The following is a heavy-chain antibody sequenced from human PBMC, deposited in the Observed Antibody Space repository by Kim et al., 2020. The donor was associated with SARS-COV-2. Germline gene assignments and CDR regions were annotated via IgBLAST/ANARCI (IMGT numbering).Heavy chain of an antibody. Sequence: GGSLRLSCAASGFTFINYWMHWVRQAPGKGLVWVARIDSGGSINYADSVKGRFTISRDNARKTLYLQMASLRVDDTGVYYCAKESAMGEPDYWGQGTLVTVSS. CDR1: GFTFINYW. J-gene: IGHJ4*02. D-gene: IGHD3-16*01. V-gene: IGHV3-74*01. CDR2: IDSGGSI. CDR3: AKESAMGEPDY.